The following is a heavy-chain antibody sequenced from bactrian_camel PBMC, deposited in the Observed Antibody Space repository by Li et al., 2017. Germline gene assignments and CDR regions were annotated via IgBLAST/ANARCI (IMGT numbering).Heavy chain of an antibody. CDR1: FFILDDFD. J-gene: IGHJ4*01. CDR2: ISGDGST. CDR3: AADLMGVCPEMGISWYIPSGLIID. Sequence: VQLVESGGGSVQTGGSLRLSCKPSFFILDDFDMMWYRQAPGNECELVSSISGDGSTYYTDAVKGRFTISRDNVTNTLYLQMNSLKLEDTAMYYCAADLMGVCPEMGISWYIPSGLIIDWTQGTQVTVS. D-gene: IGHD6*01. V-gene: IGHV3S63*01.